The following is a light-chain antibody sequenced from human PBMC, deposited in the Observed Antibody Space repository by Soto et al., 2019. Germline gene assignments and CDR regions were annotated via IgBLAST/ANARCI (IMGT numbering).Light chain of an antibody. CDR1: QLVVTSY. Sequence: EIVFTQSPGTLSLSPGERATLSCRSSQLVVTSYLHWYQHKPGQAPRLLISGALTRATGVPDRFSGSGSGTDSTLTISRLEPEDCAVYYCQLFGRSPTLGPGTKVDIK. CDR2: GAL. CDR3: QLFGRSPT. J-gene: IGKJ3*01. V-gene: IGKV3-20*01.